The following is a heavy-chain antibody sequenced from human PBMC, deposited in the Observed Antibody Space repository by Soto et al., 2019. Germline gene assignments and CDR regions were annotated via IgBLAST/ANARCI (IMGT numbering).Heavy chain of an antibody. V-gene: IGHV1-69*01. CDR3: ARGDADGYSSGWPQND. CDR2: IIPILGTA. J-gene: IGHJ4*02. D-gene: IGHD6-19*01. CDR1: GGTFSSYA. Sequence: QVQLVQSGAEVKKPGSSVKVSCKASGGTFSSYAISWVRQAPGQGLEWMGGIIPILGTANYAQKFQGRVTITADESTSTAYMELSSLRSEDTAVYYCARGDADGYSSGWPQNDWGQGTLVTVSS.